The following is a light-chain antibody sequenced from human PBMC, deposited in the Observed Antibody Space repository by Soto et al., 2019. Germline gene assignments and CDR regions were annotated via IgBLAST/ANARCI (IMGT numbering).Light chain of an antibody. V-gene: IGKV3-11*01. CDR2: DAS. CDR1: QSVSRF. Sequence: EVVLTQSPATLSLSPGERATLSCRASQSVSRFLAWYQQKPGQASRLLIFDASNRATGIPARFSASGSGTDFTLTISSLESEDSAVYYCQQRSDWPITFGQGTRLDI. CDR3: QQRSDWPIT. J-gene: IGKJ5*01.